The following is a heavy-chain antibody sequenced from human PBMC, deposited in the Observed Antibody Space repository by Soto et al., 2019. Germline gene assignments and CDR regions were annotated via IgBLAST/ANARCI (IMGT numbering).Heavy chain of an antibody. J-gene: IGHJ6*02. CDR2: ISSSSSYI. CDR1: GFTFSSYS. V-gene: IGHV3-21*01. D-gene: IGHD6-13*01. Sequence: GGSLRLSCAASGFTFSSYSMNWVRQAPGKGLEWVSSISSSSSYIYYADSVKGRFTISRDNAKNSLYLQMNSLRAEDTAVYYCAILKGLRGIAAAGTKDYYGMDVWGQGTTVTVSS. CDR3: AILKGLRGIAAAGTKDYYGMDV.